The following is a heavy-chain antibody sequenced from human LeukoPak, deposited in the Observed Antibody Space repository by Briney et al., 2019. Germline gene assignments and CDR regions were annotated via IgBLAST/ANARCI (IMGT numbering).Heavy chain of an antibody. J-gene: IGHJ4*02. D-gene: IGHD3-22*01. CDR3: ARDIYYDSSGFDY. CDR2: IWYDGSNK. CDR1: GFTFSSYG. V-gene: IGHV3-33*01. Sequence: GRSLRLSCAASGFTFSSYGMHWVRQAPGKGLEWVAVIWYDGSNKYYADSAKGRFTISRDNSKNTLYLQMNSLRAEDTAVYYCARDIYYDSSGFDYWGQGTLVTVSS.